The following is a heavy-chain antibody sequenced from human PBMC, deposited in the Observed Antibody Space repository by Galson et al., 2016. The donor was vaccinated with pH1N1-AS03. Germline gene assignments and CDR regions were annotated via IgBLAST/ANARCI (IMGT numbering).Heavy chain of an antibody. Sequence: SLRLSCAASGLIFSSYWMHWVRQVPGKGLVWVARINSDGSRTRYADSVKGRFTISRDNAKNTLYLQMDSLRAEDTAVYYCAREPYHPPYFDYWGQGTLVTVFS. J-gene: IGHJ4*02. CDR2: INSDGSRT. CDR3: AREPYHPPYFDY. CDR1: GLIFSSYW. V-gene: IGHV3-74*01.